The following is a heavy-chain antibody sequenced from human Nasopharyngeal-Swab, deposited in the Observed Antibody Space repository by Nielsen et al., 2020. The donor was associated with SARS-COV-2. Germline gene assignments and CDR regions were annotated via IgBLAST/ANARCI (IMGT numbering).Heavy chain of an antibody. Sequence: GESLKISCAASGFTFSSYWMSWVRQGPGKGLEWVSFIDSSSSYKEYAGSVRGRFTISRDNDRNSVYLQMDSLRVEDTAVYYCAREIVGTTSFDYWGQGTLVTVFS. CDR3: AREIVGTTSFDY. D-gene: IGHD3-22*01. J-gene: IGHJ4*02. CDR1: GFTFSSYW. CDR2: IDSSSSYK. V-gene: IGHV3-21*01.